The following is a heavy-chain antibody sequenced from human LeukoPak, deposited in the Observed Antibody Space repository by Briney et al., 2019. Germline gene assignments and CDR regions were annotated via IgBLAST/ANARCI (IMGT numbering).Heavy chain of an antibody. Sequence: PPGGSLRLSCAASGFTFSSYAMHWVRQAPGKGLEWVAVISYDGNNKYYADSVKGRFTISRDNAKNSLYLQMNSLRAEDTAVYYCARDGKAVAVAFDIWGQGTMVTVSS. J-gene: IGHJ3*02. V-gene: IGHV3-30*04. CDR1: GFTFSSYA. CDR2: ISYDGNNK. D-gene: IGHD6-19*01. CDR3: ARDGKAVAVAFDI.